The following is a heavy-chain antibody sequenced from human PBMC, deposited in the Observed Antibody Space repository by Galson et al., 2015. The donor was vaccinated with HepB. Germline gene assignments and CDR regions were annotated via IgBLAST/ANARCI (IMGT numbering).Heavy chain of an antibody. D-gene: IGHD2-15*01. J-gene: IGHJ4*02. V-gene: IGHV3-33*01. CDR2: IWYDGSNK. CDR1: GFSFSSYG. Sequence: SLRLSCAASGFSFSSYGMHWVRQAPGKGLEWVAVIWYDGSNKYLADSVKGRFTISRDNAKNTLYLQMNNLRVEDSAVYFCARDSFYPDYRGGPDYWGQGTLVTVSS. CDR3: ARDSFYPDYRGGPDY.